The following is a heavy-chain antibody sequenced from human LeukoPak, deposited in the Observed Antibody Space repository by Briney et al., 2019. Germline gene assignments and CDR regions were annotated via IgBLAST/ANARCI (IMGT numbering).Heavy chain of an antibody. J-gene: IGHJ4*02. Sequence: SQTLSLTCTVSGGSISSGDYYWSWIRQPPGKGLEWIGYIYYSGSTYYNPSLKSRVTISVDTSKHQFSLKLSSVTAAHTAAYYCAREDXXXXYHXXFDXWGQGTLVTVSS. V-gene: IGHV4-30-4*08. D-gene: IGHD3-3*01. CDR3: AREDXXXXYHXXFDX. CDR1: GGSISSGDYY. CDR2: IYYSGST.